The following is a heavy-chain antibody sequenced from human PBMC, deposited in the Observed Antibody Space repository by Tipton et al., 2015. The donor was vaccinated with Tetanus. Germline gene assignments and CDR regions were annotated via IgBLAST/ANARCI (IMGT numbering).Heavy chain of an antibody. CDR1: GFTLRTYS. D-gene: IGHD3-10*01. Sequence: SLRLSCAASGFTLRTYSMNWVRQAPGKGPEWISYIRTTGNTIYYADSVKGRFTISRDNSKLNLQMNSLRAEDRAVYYCAKSRASSHYRGSLEIWGQGTVVTVS. CDR2: IRTTGNTI. V-gene: IGHV3-48*01. J-gene: IGHJ3*02. CDR3: AKSRASSHYRGSLEI.